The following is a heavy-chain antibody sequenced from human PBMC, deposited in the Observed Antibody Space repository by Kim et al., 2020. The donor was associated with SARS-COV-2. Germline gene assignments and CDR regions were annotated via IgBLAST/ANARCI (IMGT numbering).Heavy chain of an antibody. CDR3: ARGGKAYYDILTGYYTPFYYYGMDV. J-gene: IGHJ6*02. Sequence: GGSLRLSCAASGFTFSDYYMSWIRQAPGMGLEWVSYISSSGSTIYYADSVKGRFTISRDNAKNSLYLQMNSLRAEDTAVYYCARGGKAYYDILTGYYTPFYYYGMDVWGQGTTVTVSS. CDR1: GFTFSDYY. D-gene: IGHD3-9*01. CDR2: ISSSGSTI. V-gene: IGHV3-11*01.